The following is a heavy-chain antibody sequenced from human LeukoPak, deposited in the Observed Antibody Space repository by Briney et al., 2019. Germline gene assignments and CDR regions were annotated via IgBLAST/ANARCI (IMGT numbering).Heavy chain of an antibody. CDR1: GFTFSSYS. D-gene: IGHD6-6*01. J-gene: IGHJ4*02. V-gene: IGHV3-21*01. CDR3: ARGVTSSSSSTTGDY. Sequence: SGGSLRLSCAASGFTFSSYSMNWVRQAPGKGLEWVSSISSSSSYIYYADSVKGRFTISRDNDKNSLYLQMNSLRAEDTAVYYCARGVTSSSSSTTGDYWGQGTLVTVSS. CDR2: ISSSSSYI.